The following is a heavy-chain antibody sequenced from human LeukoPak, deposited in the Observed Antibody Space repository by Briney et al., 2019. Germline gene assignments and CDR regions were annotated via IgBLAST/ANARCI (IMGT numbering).Heavy chain of an antibody. CDR1: GFTFSSYS. D-gene: IGHD1-1*01. CDR2: ISSSSSTI. J-gene: IGHJ4*02. V-gene: IGHV3-48*04. Sequence: GGSLRLSCAASGFTFSSYSMNWVRQAPGKGLEWVSYISSSSSTIYYADSVKGRFTISRDNAKNSLYLQMNSLRAEDTAVYYCARTNRIRRYDPYYFDYWGQGTLVTVSS. CDR3: ARTNRIRRYDPYYFDY.